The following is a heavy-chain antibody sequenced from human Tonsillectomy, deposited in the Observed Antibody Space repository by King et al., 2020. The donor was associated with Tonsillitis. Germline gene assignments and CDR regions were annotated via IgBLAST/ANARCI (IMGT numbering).Heavy chain of an antibody. D-gene: IGHD6-13*01. J-gene: IGHJ4*02. CDR1: GFLFISYG. V-gene: IGHV3-30*02. CDR2: PFFDEGEK. CDR3: AKGRHGIAISHPFDY. Sequence: QLVQSGGGVVQPGGSLKPSCAASGFLFISYGMNWVRQAPGKGPKWRAFPFFDEGEKNYLDSVKGRFAISRDNSKSILYLQMNSLRVEDSAVYYCAKGRHGIAISHPFDYWGQGALVTVSS.